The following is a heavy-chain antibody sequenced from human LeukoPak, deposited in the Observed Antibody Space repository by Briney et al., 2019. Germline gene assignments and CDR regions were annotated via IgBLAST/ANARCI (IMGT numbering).Heavy chain of an antibody. CDR1: GGSISNHY. D-gene: IGHD3/OR15-3a*01. J-gene: IGHJ5*02. CDR2: IFSSGII. V-gene: IGHV4-59*08. Sequence: PSETLSLTCTVSGGSISNHYWTWVRQPPGKELEWIGYIFSSGIIKYYPSLKSRAIISVDTSNNQFSLKLTSVTAADTAVYYCARGHYDLNLWGQGTLVTVSS. CDR3: ARGHYDLNL.